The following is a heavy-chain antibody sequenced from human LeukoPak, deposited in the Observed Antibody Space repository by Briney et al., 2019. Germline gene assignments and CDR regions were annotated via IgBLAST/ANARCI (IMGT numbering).Heavy chain of an antibody. J-gene: IGHJ5*02. Sequence: SQTLSLTCAVSGGSISSGGYSWSWIRQPPGKGLEWIGYIYHSGSTYYNPSLKSRVTISVDRSKNQFSLKLSSVTAADTAVYYCAGRSGWYDAGWFDPWGQGTLVTVSS. V-gene: IGHV4-30-2*01. CDR1: GGSISSGGYS. CDR3: AGRSGWYDAGWFDP. D-gene: IGHD6-19*01. CDR2: IYHSGST.